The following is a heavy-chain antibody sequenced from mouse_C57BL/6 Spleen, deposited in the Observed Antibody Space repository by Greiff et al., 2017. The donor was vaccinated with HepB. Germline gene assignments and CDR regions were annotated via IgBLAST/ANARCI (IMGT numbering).Heavy chain of an antibody. CDR1: GYSITSGYY. Sequence: EVKLQESGPGLVKPSQSLSLTCSVTGYSITSGYYWNWIRQFPGNKLEWMGYISYDGSNNYNPSLKNRISITRDTSKNQFFLKLNSVTTEDTATYYCARGELGLWYFDVWGTGTTVTVSS. D-gene: IGHD4-1*01. CDR3: ARGELGLWYFDV. CDR2: ISYDGSN. J-gene: IGHJ1*03. V-gene: IGHV3-6*01.